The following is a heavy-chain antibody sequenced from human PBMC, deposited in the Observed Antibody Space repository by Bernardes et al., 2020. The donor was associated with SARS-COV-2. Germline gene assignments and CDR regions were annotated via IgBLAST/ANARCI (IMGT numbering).Heavy chain of an antibody. V-gene: IGHV3-74*01. J-gene: IGHJ4*02. Sequence: GGSLRLSCAGSGLTFSSFWMHWVRQVPGKGLVWVSRINEDGTITDYADSVKGRFTISRDNAKNTLFLHMSSLRAEDTAVYYCARDVVGKEDFWGQGTLVTVSS. CDR1: GLTFSSFW. CDR3: ARDVVGKEDF. CDR2: INEDGTIT. D-gene: IGHD2-15*01.